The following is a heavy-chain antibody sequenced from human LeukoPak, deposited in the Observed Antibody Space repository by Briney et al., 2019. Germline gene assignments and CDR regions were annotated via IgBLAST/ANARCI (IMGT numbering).Heavy chain of an antibody. CDR1: GFTFSSYA. J-gene: IGHJ3*02. D-gene: IGHD3-22*01. CDR2: INHSGST. Sequence: GSLRLSCAASGFTFSSYAMSWVRQAPGKGLEWIGEINHSGSTNYNPSLKSRVTISVDTSKNQFSLKLSSVTAADTAVHYCARVQYYASSAAFAFDIWGQGTMVTVSS. V-gene: IGHV4-34*01. CDR3: ARVQYYASSAAFAFDI.